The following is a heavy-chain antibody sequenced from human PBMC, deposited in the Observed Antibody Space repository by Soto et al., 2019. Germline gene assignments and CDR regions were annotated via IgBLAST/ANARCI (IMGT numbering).Heavy chain of an antibody. J-gene: IGHJ4*02. CDR1: RFSFGGLE. D-gene: IGHD2-8*01. CDR2: VGLTGDRT. CDR3: ARGGGYCTPTSCAIDS. V-gene: IGHV3-23*01. Sequence: EVQLLESGGGWARPGGSWRFPGLASRFSFGGLELGWFGRPLGKGLEGVSRVGLTGDRTNYAGSVKGRFTVSRDNFKNTLYLEMDSLRPEDTAIYYCARGGGYCTPTSCAIDSWGRGTPVTVSS.